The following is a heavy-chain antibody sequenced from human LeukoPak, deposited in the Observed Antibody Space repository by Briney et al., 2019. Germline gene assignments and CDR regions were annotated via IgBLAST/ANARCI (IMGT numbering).Heavy chain of an antibody. CDR3: ARDLLITFGGAKNAFDI. Sequence: ASVKVSCKASGYTFTGYYMHWVRQAPGQGLEWMGGIIPIFGTANYAQKFQGRVTITADESTSTAYMGLSSLRSEDTAVYYCARDLLITFGGAKNAFDIWGQGTMVIVSS. D-gene: IGHD3-16*01. V-gene: IGHV1-69*13. CDR1: GYTFTGYY. CDR2: IIPIFGTA. J-gene: IGHJ3*02.